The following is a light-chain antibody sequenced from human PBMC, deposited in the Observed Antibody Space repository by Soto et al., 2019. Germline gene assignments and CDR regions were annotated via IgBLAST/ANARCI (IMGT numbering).Light chain of an antibody. Sequence: EIEMTQSPAFLSVSPGESATLSCRASQNIGTNLAWYHQKPGQAVRLLIYGASTRATGIPARFSGSGSGTEFTLTISSLQSDDFSLYYCQQYKNWPQLTFGGGTKVEI. J-gene: IGKJ4*01. V-gene: IGKV3-15*01. CDR2: GAS. CDR1: QNIGTN. CDR3: QQYKNWPQLT.